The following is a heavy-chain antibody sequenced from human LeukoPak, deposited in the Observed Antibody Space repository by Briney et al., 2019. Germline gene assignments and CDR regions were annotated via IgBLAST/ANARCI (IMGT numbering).Heavy chain of an antibody. CDR1: GITVGNNY. Sequence: GESLRLSCVVSGITVGNNYMSWLRRAPGKGLEWVSVLYDVGTTYYAESVKGRVTISRDNTKNTLYLQMNSLRVEDTAVYYCARLKTTSDSDWFDARGQGTLVTVSS. CDR2: LYDVGTT. D-gene: IGHD1-1*01. CDR3: ARLKTTSDSDWFDA. J-gene: IGHJ5*02. V-gene: IGHV3-66*04.